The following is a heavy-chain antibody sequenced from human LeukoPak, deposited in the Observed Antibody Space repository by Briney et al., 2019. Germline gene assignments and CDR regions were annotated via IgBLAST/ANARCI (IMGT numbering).Heavy chain of an antibody. CDR1: GFTFSSYA. CDR3: AKGSGWYTRYYFDY. J-gene: IGHJ4*02. Sequence: PGGSLRLSCAASGFTFSSYAMSWVRQAPGKGLEWVSAISGSGGSTYYADSVKGRFTISRDNSKNTLYLRMNSLRAEDTAVYYCAKGSGWYTRYYFDYWGQGTLVTVSS. CDR2: ISGSGGST. D-gene: IGHD6-19*01. V-gene: IGHV3-23*01.